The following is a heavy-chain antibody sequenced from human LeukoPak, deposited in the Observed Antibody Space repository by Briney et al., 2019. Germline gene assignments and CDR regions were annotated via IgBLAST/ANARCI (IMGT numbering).Heavy chain of an antibody. Sequence: GRSLRLSCAASGFTFDDYAMHWVRQAPGKGLEWVSGISWNSGSIGYADSVKGRFTISRDNANNSLYLQMNSLRAEDTASYICAKVYGSGSNWYSDLWGRGTWSLSPQ. D-gene: IGHD3-10*01. V-gene: IGHV3-9*01. J-gene: IGHJ2*01. CDR3: AKVYGSGSNWYSDL. CDR1: GFTFDDYA. CDR2: ISWNSGSI.